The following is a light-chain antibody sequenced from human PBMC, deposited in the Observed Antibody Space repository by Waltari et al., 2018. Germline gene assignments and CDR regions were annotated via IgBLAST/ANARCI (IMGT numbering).Light chain of an antibody. CDR2: KDS. CDR3: YSAADNNLV. Sequence: SYELTQPSSVSVSLGQIATITCSGDVLTKKSARWFQQKPGQAPIVMIYKDSERPSGIPERFSGSSSGTTVTLTISGAQVEDEADYYCYSAADNNLVFGGGTKLTVL. J-gene: IGLJ3*02. V-gene: IGLV3-27*01. CDR1: VLTKKS.